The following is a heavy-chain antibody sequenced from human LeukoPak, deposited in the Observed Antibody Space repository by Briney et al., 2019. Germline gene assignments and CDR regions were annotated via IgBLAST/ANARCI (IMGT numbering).Heavy chain of an antibody. CDR1: GGSISSYY. D-gene: IGHD2-15*01. CDR2: IYYSGST. CDR3: ARWRGIGWDY. V-gene: IGHV4-59*01. Sequence: NPSETLSLTCTVSGGSISSYYWSWIRQPPGKGLEWIGYIYYSGSTNYNPSLKSRVAISVDTSKNQFSLKLSSVTAADTAVYYCARWRGIGWDYWVEGTLVSVSS. J-gene: IGHJ4*02.